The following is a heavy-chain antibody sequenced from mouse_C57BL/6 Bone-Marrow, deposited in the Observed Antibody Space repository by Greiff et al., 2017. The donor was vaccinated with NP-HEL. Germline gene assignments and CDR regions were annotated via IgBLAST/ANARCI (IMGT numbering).Heavy chain of an antibody. V-gene: IGHV2-3*01. CDR2: IWGDGST. Sequence: VQLQESGPGLVAPSQSLSITCTVSGFSLTSYGVSWVRQPPGQGLEWLGVIWGDGSTNYHSALLSRLSISQDNSKSQLFLKMNSLKTDDTATYYCAKGEDYGYDGGAWFAYWGQGTLVTVSA. CDR3: AKGEDYGYDGGAWFAY. J-gene: IGHJ3*01. CDR1: GFSLTSYG. D-gene: IGHD2-2*01.